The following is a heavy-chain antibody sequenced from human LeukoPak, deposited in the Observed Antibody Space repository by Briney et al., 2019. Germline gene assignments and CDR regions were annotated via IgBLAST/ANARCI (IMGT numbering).Heavy chain of an antibody. CDR2: IYYSGST. CDR1: GGSISSGGYY. Sequence: SQTLSLTCTVSGGSISSGGYYWSWIRQHPGKGLEWIGYIYYSGSTYYNPSLKSRVTISVDTSKNQFSLKLSSVTAADTAVYYCARGRRPPPKSIAVAGKNAFDIWGQGTMVTVSS. V-gene: IGHV4-31*03. CDR3: ARGRRPPPKSIAVAGKNAFDI. D-gene: IGHD6-19*01. J-gene: IGHJ3*02.